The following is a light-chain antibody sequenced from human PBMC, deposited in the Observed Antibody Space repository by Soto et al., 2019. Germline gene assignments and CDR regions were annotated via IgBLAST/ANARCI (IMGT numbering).Light chain of an antibody. CDR3: QQSGSSPLT. V-gene: IGKV3-20*01. Sequence: EIVITQSPATLSLSPAERATLSCRASQSVSSNYLAWYQQKPGQTPKVLIYRASTRATGIPDRFSGSGSGTDFTLTISRLEAEDFAVYYCQQSGSSPLTFGGGTKVDI. J-gene: IGKJ4*01. CDR1: QSVSSNY. CDR2: RAS.